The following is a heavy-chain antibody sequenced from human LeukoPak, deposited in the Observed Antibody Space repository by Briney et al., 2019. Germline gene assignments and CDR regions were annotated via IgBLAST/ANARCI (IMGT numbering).Heavy chain of an antibody. CDR3: ARDCSGGNCYLGVIDY. V-gene: IGHV4-4*07. CDR1: GDSLSSSY. J-gene: IGHJ4*02. CDR2: IYTSGYT. D-gene: IGHD2-15*01. Sequence: SQTLSLTCTVSGDSLSSSYWSWVRQPAGKGLEWIGRIYTSGYTNYNPSLRSRVTLSVETSKNQFSLKLTSVTDADAAVYYCARDCSGGNCYLGVIDYWGQGTQVIVSS.